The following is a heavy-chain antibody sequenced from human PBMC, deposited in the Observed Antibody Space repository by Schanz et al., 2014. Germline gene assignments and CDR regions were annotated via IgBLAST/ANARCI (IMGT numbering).Heavy chain of an antibody. J-gene: IGHJ6*02. V-gene: IGHV3-66*04. CDR2: IYSGGST. Sequence: EVQLVESGGGLVQPGRSLRLSCAASGFTVSINYMSWVRQAPGKGLEWVSVIYSGGSTYYADSVKGRFTISRDNSKNTLYLQMDSLRPEDTAVYYCAKQFLSYYFYGMDVWGQGTTVSVSS. CDR3: AKQFLSYYFYGMDV. CDR1: GFTVSINY.